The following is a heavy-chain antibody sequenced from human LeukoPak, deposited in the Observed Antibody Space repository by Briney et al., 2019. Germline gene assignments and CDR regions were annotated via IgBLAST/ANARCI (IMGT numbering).Heavy chain of an antibody. J-gene: IGHJ4*02. V-gene: IGHV3-21*01. CDR2: SGTRSGTK. CDR3: LLQMTYGELSDPDF. Sequence: GSLLLSCAASGFPLISLAMHWVRPAPGKGLEWVSSSGTRSGTKYYADSVMGRLTISRDTATNSVSLQINSLRAEDTAVYYCLLQMTYGELSDPDFRGQGTLVTVSS. CDR1: GFPLISLA. D-gene: IGHD3-16*02.